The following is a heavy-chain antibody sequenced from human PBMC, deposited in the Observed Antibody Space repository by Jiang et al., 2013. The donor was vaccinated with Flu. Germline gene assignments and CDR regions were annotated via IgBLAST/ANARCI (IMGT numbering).Heavy chain of an antibody. D-gene: IGHD3-9*01. J-gene: IGHJ6*02. CDR1: GGSFSGFF. CDR2: INHSGST. V-gene: IGHV4-34*01. Sequence: LLKPSETLSLTCAVYGGSFSGFFWTWIRHPPGKGLEWIGEINHSGSTNYNPSLKSRVTISVDTSKNQFPLKLTSVTAADTAVYYCTRGGGFDRLLSTTETYVLDVWGQGTTVTV. CDR3: TRGGGFDRLLSTTETYVLDV.